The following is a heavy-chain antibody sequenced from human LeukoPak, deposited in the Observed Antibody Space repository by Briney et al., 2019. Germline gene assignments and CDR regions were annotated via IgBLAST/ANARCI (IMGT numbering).Heavy chain of an antibody. D-gene: IGHD3-22*01. V-gene: IGHV3-21*01. Sequence: GGSLRLSCADSGLTFSSYSMNWVRQAPGKGLEWASSVSSSSSYIYYADSVKGRFTISRDNAKNSLYLQMNSLRAEDTAVYYCARPHYYDSSGYYYLFDYWGQGTLVTVSS. CDR3: ARPHYYDSSGYYYLFDY. CDR1: GLTFSSYS. CDR2: VSSSSSYI. J-gene: IGHJ4*02.